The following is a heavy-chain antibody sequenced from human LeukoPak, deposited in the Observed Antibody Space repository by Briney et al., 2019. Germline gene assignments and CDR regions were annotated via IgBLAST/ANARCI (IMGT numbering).Heavy chain of an antibody. CDR3: AKVHDPDY. V-gene: IGHV3-23*01. CDR1: GFTFSTYA. J-gene: IGHJ4*02. Sequence: GGSLRLSCAASGFTFSTYAMNWVRQAPGKGLEWVSGVSGSASSTYYADSVKGRFTISRDNSKNTLYLQMNSLRAEDTAVYYCAKVHDPDYWGQGTLVTVSS. CDR2: VSGSASST.